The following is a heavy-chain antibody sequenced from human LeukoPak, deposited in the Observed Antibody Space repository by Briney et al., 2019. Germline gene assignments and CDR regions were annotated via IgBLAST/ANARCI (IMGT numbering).Heavy chain of an antibody. CDR3: AHSSGYYGPGGVDYFDY. CDR2: IYSGGST. D-gene: IGHD3-22*01. CDR1: GFTVSSNY. V-gene: IGHV3-53*01. J-gene: IGHJ4*02. Sequence: PGGSLRLSCAASGFTVSSNYMSWVRQAPGKGLEWVSVIYSGGSTYYADSVKGRFTISRDNSKNTLYLQMNSLRAEDTAVYYCAHSSGYYGPGGVDYFDYWGQGTLVTVSS.